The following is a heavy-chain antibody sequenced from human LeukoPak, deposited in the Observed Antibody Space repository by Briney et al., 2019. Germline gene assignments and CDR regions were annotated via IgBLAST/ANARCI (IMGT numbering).Heavy chain of an antibody. J-gene: IGHJ4*02. D-gene: IGHD3-22*01. CDR3: ARVLSGYYEL. CDR1: GYTFTSDD. V-gene: IGHV1-8*03. CDR2: MNPNSGNT. Sequence: ASVNVSCKASGYTFTSDDINWVRQATGQGLEWMGWMNPNSGNTGYAQKFQGRVTITRNTSISTAYMELSSLRSEDTAVYYCARVLSGYYELWGQGTLVTVSS.